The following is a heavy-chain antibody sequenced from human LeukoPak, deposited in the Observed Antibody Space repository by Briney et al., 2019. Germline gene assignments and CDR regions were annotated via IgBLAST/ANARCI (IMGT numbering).Heavy chain of an antibody. D-gene: IGHD2-21*01. CDR2: ISGSGGST. CDR1: GFTFSSYA. V-gene: IGHV3-23*01. Sequence: GRSLRLSCAASGFTFSSYAMSWVRQAPGKGLEWVSAISGSGGSTYYADSVKGRFTISRDNSKNTLYLQMNRLRAEDTAVYYCAKFLPTHIVVANYYFDYWGQGTLVTVSS. CDR3: AKFLPTHIVVANYYFDY. J-gene: IGHJ4*02.